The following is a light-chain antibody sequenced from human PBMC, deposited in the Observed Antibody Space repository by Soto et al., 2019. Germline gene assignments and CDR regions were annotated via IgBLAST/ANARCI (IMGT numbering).Light chain of an antibody. CDR2: GAS. J-gene: IGKJ5*01. V-gene: IGKV3-15*01. Sequence: EIVMTQSPATLSVSQGERATLSCRASHSVNSALAWYQQKPGQVPRLLIYGASTRATGIPARFSGSGSGTEFTLTIGSLQSEDFAVYYCQHYNNWPITFGQGTRLEI. CDR3: QHYNNWPIT. CDR1: HSVNSA.